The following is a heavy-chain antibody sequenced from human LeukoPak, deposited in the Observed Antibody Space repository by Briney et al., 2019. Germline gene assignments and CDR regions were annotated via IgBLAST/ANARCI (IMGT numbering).Heavy chain of an antibody. V-gene: IGHV4-59*01. D-gene: IGHD3-10*01. CDR3: ARDPDYYGTDY. CDR2: VYYGGSA. Sequence: SETLSLTCTVSGASISGYYWSWIRQAPGKGLEWIGHVYYGGSANYSPSLQSRVDMSIDMSKNHFSLKLKSVTAADTAIYYCARDPDYYGTDYWGQGILATVSS. J-gene: IGHJ4*02. CDR1: GASISGYY.